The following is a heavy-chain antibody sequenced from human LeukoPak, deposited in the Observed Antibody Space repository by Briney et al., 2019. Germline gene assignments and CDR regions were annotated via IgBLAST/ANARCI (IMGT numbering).Heavy chain of an antibody. D-gene: IGHD3-10*01. CDR3: ARGGALGSGSYYSVYNY. V-gene: IGHV3-20*04. J-gene: IGHJ4*02. CDR1: GFTFDDYG. CDR2: INWNGGST. Sequence: GGSLRLSCAASGFTFDDYGMSWVRQAPGKGLEWVSGINWNGGSTGYADSVKGRFTISRDNAKNSLYLQMNSLIAEDTAFYYCARGGALGSGSYYSVYNYWGQGTLVTVSS.